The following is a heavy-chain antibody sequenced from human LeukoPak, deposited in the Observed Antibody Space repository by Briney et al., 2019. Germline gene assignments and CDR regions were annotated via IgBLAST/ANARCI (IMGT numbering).Heavy chain of an antibody. CDR3: ARHSGTYFVY. D-gene: IGHD1-26*01. CDR1: GYTLRIYW. Sequence: GGSLTLSCGASGYTLRIYWTCCVRQAPGKGLEGVANIKQDGSEKYYVESVKGRFTISRDNARNSLFLQMNSLRAEDMAIYYCARHSGTYFVYWGPGTLVTVSS. J-gene: IGHJ4*02. CDR2: IKQDGSEK. V-gene: IGHV3-7*01.